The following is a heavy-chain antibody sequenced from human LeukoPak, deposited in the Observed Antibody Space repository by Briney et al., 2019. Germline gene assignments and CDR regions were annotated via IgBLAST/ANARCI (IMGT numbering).Heavy chain of an antibody. CDR1: GGSTSRYY. D-gene: IGHD6-13*01. V-gene: IGHV4-59*08. J-gene: IGHJ1*01. Sequence: SETLSLTCTVSGGSTSRYYWSWIRQPPGKSLEWIGYIYYSGSTTYNPSLKSRATPSIDTSKNQFSLNLSSVTAADTAVYYCASLPGIAAVWGQGTRVIVSS. CDR2: IYYSGST. CDR3: ASLPGIAAV.